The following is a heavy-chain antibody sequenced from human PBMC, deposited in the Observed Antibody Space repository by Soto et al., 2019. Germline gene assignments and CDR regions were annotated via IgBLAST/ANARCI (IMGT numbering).Heavy chain of an antibody. CDR2: IYYSGST. CDR3: ARGVTMVRGVIHTPYFDY. V-gene: IGHV4-31*03. D-gene: IGHD3-10*01. Sequence: QVQLQESGPGLVKPSQTLSLTCTVSGGSISSGGYYWSWIRQHPGKGLEWIGYIYYSGSTYYNPSLKSRVTISVDTSKNHFSLKRSSVTAADTAVYYCARGVTMVRGVIHTPYFDYWGQGTLVTVSS. CDR1: GGSISSGGYY. J-gene: IGHJ4*02.